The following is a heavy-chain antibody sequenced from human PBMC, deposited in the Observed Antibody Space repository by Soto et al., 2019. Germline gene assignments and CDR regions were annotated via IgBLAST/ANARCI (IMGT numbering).Heavy chain of an antibody. CDR1: GFTFSSYA. CDR3: ANWAMVPSLSVYYYCGMDV. D-gene: IGHD5-18*01. CDR2: ISGSGGST. J-gene: IGHJ6*02. V-gene: IGHV3-23*01. Sequence: GGSLRLSCAASGFTFSSYAMSWVRQAPGKGLEWVSAISGSGGSTYYADSVKGRFTISRDNSKNTLYLQMNSLRAEDTAVYYCANWAMVPSLSVYYYCGMDVWGQGTTVTVSS.